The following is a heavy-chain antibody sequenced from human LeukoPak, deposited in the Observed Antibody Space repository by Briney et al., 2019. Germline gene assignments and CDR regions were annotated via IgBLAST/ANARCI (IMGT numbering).Heavy chain of an antibody. CDR2: ISGSGGST. CDR1: GFTFCSYV. D-gene: IGHD3-22*01. V-gene: IGHV3-23*01. J-gene: IGHJ4*02. Sequence: PGGALRLSCAAPGFTFCSYVMNSGRPGPGEGLGWVSSISGSGGSTYYADSVKGRFTISRDNSKNTLYLQMNSLRAEDTAVYYCAKGNSGYYFDYWGQGSLVTVSS. CDR3: AKGNSGYYFDY.